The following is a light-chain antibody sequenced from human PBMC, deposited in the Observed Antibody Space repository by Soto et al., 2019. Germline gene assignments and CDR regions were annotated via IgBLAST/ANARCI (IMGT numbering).Light chain of an antibody. V-gene: IGKV3-15*01. CDR1: QSFSNI. Sequence: EIVMTQSPATLSVSPGERATLSCRASQSFSNILAWFQHKPGQAPRLLIYGASTRATGIPDRFSGSGSGTEFTLTISALQSEDFAVYYCQQHNDWPRTFGRGTKVEI. CDR2: GAS. J-gene: IGKJ1*01. CDR3: QQHNDWPRT.